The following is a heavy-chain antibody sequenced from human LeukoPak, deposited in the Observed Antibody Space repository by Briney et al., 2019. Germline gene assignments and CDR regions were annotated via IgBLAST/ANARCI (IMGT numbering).Heavy chain of an antibody. Sequence: SVKVSCKASGGTFSSYTISWVRQAPGQGLEWMGRIIPILGIANYAQKFQGRVTITADKSTSTAYMELSSLRSEDAAVYYCAIVVVPANMDVWGKGTTVTVSS. CDR3: AIVVVPANMDV. J-gene: IGHJ6*03. CDR1: GGTFSSYT. D-gene: IGHD2-2*01. CDR2: IIPILGIA. V-gene: IGHV1-69*02.